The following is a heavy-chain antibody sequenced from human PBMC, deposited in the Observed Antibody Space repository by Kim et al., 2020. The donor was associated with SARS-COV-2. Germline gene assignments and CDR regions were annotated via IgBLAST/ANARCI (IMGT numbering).Heavy chain of an antibody. CDR1: GGSFSASA. V-gene: IGHV4-34*01. J-gene: IGHJ2*01. CDR2: MHHNGNS. CDR3: ARAYYDFWSGFYGWYFDL. Sequence: SETLALTCAVYGGSFSASAWSWIRQPPGKGLEWIGEMHHNGNSHYNPSLKSRVIISVDTSKNQVSLRLTSVTAADTAVYYCARAYYDFWSGFYGWYFDLWSRGALVTVSS. D-gene: IGHD3-3*01.